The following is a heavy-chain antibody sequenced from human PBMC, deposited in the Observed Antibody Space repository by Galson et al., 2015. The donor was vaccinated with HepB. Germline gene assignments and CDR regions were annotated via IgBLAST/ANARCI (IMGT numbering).Heavy chain of an antibody. CDR3: ASLESITGTTGGVDY. CDR1: GFTFSSYS. D-gene: IGHD1-20*01. J-gene: IGHJ4*02. Sequence: SLRLSCAASGFTFSSYSMNWVRQAPGKGLEWVSSITSSSSTIYYADSVRGRFTISRDNAKNSLYLQMNSLRDEDTAVYYCASLESITGTTGGVDYWGQGTLVTVSS. V-gene: IGHV3-48*02. CDR2: ITSSSSTI.